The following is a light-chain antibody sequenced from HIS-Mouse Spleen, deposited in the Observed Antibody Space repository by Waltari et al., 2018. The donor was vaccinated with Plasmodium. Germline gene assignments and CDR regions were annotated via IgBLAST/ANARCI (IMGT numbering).Light chain of an antibody. Sequence: EIVMTQSPATLSVSPGERATLSCRASPSVSSNLAWYQQKPGQAPRLLIYGASTRATGIPARFSGSGSGTEFKLTISSLQSEDFAVYYCQQYNNWSFTFGPGTKVDIK. CDR1: PSVSSN. CDR2: GAS. CDR3: QQYNNWSFT. V-gene: IGKV3-15*01. J-gene: IGKJ3*01.